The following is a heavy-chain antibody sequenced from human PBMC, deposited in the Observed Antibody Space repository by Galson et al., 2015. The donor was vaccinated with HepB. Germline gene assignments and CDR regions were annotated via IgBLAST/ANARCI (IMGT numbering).Heavy chain of an antibody. CDR2: IWYGGSNK. J-gene: IGHJ5*02. CDR3: ARDVRASVATPYWFDP. CDR1: GFTFSSYG. Sequence: SLRLSCAASGFTFSSYGMHWVRQAPGKGLEWVAVIWYGGSNKYYADSVKGRFTISRDNSKNTLYLQMNSLRAEDTAVYYCARDVRASVATPYWFDPWGQGTLVTVSS. D-gene: IGHD5-12*01. V-gene: IGHV3-33*01.